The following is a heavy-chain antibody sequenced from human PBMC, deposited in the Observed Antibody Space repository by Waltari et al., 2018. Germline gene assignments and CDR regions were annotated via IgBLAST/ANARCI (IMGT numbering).Heavy chain of an antibody. V-gene: IGHV4-34*02. Sequence: QVQLQQWGAGILKPSETRSLTCAVYGGSFRGYYWSWIRQPPGKGLEWIGKTTDSERTKYNPSLKSRISISVDTSKNQFSLTVFSVTAADAAVYYCARGDGTGKYGYWGQGTRVTVSS. CDR2: TTDSERT. J-gene: IGHJ4*02. CDR3: ARGDGTGKYGY. CDR1: GGSFRGYY. D-gene: IGHD1-1*01.